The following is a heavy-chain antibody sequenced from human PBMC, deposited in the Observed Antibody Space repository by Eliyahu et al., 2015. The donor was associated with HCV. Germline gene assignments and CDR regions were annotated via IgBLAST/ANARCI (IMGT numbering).Heavy chain of an antibody. D-gene: IGHD5-12*01. V-gene: IGHV3-9*01. J-gene: IGHJ6*02. Sequence: EVQLVESGGGXVQPGRSLRLSCAASGFTXDDYAMXWVRQAPGKGLEWVSGITWNSGRIGYADSVKGRFTISRDNAKNSLYLQMNSLRAEDTALYYCAKGSGYEKNHGMDVWGQGTTVTVSS. CDR3: AKGSGYEKNHGMDV. CDR2: ITWNSGRI. CDR1: GFTXDDYA.